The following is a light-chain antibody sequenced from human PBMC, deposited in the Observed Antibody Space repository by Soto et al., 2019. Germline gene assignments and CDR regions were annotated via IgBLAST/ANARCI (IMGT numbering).Light chain of an antibody. CDR2: DVS. V-gene: IGLV2-11*01. Sequence: QSALTQPRSVSGSPGQSVTISCTGTSNDVGAYNYVSWYQQHPAKAPKLMIYDVSKRPSGVPDRFSGSKSGNTASLTISGLQAEDEADYYCCSYAGSYTFEVFGGGTKLTVL. CDR3: CSYAGSYTFEV. J-gene: IGLJ3*02. CDR1: SNDVGAYNY.